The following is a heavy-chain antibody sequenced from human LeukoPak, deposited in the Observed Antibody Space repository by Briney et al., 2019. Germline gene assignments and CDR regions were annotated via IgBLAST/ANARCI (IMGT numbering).Heavy chain of an antibody. CDR3: ARWAATYYYYYYMDV. CDR1: GGSISSYY. Sequence: PSETLSLTCTVSGGSISSYYWSWIRQPPGKGLERIGYIYYSGSTNYNPSLKSRVTISVDTSKNQFSLKLSSVTAADTAVYYCARWAATYYYYYYMDVWGKGTTVTVSS. V-gene: IGHV4-59*01. D-gene: IGHD5-24*01. J-gene: IGHJ6*03. CDR2: IYYSGST.